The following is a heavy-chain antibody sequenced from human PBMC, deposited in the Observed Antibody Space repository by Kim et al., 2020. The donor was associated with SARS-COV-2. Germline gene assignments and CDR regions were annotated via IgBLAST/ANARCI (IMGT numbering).Heavy chain of an antibody. CDR3: ARGGHDYNLLYLGFDY. D-gene: IGHD4-4*01. CDR2: ISSDGTDI. V-gene: IGHV3-21*01. CDR1: GFTFTFYS. J-gene: IGHJ4*02. Sequence: GGSLRLSCAASGFTFTFYSMHWVRQAPGKGLEWISSISSDGTDIHYADSLKGRFTTSRDNAKNSLYLQMNSPRVEDAAVYYCARGGHDYNLLYLGFDYWGQGAQVTVSS.